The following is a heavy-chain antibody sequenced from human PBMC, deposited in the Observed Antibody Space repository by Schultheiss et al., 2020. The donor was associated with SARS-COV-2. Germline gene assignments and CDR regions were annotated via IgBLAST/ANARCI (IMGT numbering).Heavy chain of an antibody. J-gene: IGHJ4*02. CDR3: ASSDFSSTSCYTVY. CDR2: INHSGST. CDR1: GGSFSGYY. Sequence: GSLRLSCAVYGGSFSGYYWSWIRQPPGKGLEWIGEINHSGSTNYNPSLKSRVTISVDTSKNQFSLKLSSVTAADTAVYYCASSDFSSTSCYTVYWGQGTLVTVSS. D-gene: IGHD2-2*02. V-gene: IGHV4-34*01.